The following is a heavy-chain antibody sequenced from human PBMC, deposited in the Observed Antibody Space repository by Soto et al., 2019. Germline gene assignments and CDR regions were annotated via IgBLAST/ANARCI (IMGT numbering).Heavy chain of an antibody. J-gene: IGHJ4*02. D-gene: IGHD3-10*01. Sequence: EVQLVESGGGLIHPGGSLRLSCAASGFTVSSNYMSWARQAPGKGLEWVSASYSGGNAYYADSVKGRFFVSRDNFKNTLYLQMNSLRAEDTAVYYCARGYGAGSYFSDYWGQGTLVIVSS. CDR2: SYSGGNA. CDR3: ARGYGAGSYFSDY. V-gene: IGHV3-53*01. CDR1: GFTVSSNY.